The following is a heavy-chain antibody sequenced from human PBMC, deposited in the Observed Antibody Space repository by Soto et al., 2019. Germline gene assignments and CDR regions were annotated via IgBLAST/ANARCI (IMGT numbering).Heavy chain of an antibody. D-gene: IGHD1-20*01. CDR2: INPNSGGT. CDR3: ASDLGITGTTPYSSGMDV. V-gene: IGHV1-2*04. CDR1: GYTFTGYY. Sequence: QVQLVQSGAEVKKPGASVKVSCKASGYTFTGYYMHWVRQAPGQGLEWMGWINPNSGGTNYAQKFQGWVTMTRDTSIRTAYMELSRLRSDDTAVYYCASDLGITGTTPYSSGMDVWGQGTTVTVSS. J-gene: IGHJ6*02.